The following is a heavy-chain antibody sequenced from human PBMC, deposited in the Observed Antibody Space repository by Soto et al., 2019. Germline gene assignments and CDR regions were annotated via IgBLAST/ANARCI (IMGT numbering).Heavy chain of an antibody. Sequence: EVQLVESGGDLVQPGGSLRLSCAASGFTFSSYNMNWVRQAPGKGLEWISYISSSGSTIYYADSVKGRFTISRDNAKNSLYLQMNSLRDEDTAVYYWARDGSSRDMGPPVYFDYWGQGTLVTVSS. V-gene: IGHV3-48*02. J-gene: IGHJ4*02. CDR1: GFTFSSYN. CDR2: ISSSGSTI. D-gene: IGHD2-2*03. CDR3: ARDGSSRDMGPPVYFDY.